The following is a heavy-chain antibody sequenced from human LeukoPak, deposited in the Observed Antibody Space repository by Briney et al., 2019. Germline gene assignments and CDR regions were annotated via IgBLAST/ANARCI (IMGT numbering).Heavy chain of an antibody. CDR2: ISSSSSTI. Sequence: GGSLRLSCAASGFTFSGSAMHWVRQAPGKGLEWVSYISSSSSTIYYADSVKGRFTISRDNAKNSLYLQMNSLRAEDTAVYYCARVTITMIVPYYYYGMDVWGQGTTVTVSS. V-gene: IGHV3-48*01. CDR3: ARVTITMIVPYYYYGMDV. J-gene: IGHJ6*02. CDR1: GFTFSGSA. D-gene: IGHD3-22*01.